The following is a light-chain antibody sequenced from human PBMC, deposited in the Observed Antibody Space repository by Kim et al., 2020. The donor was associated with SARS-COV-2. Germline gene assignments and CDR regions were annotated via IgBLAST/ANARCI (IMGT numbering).Light chain of an antibody. CDR1: KLGDKF. CDR2: QDD. V-gene: IGLV3-1*01. Sequence: SYELTQPPSVSVSPGQTASIPCSGNKLGDKFAYWYQQKPGQSPVLVIYQDDKRPSGIPERFSGSNSGNTATLTISETQAMDEADYYCQAWDSNTVVFGGG. CDR3: QAWDSNTVV. J-gene: IGLJ2*01.